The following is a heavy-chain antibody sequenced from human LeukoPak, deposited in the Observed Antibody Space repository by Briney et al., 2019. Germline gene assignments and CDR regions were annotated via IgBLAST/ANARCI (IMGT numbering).Heavy chain of an antibody. D-gene: IGHD3-3*01. CDR1: GFTFSSYA. J-gene: IGHJ4*02. V-gene: IGHV3-23*01. Sequence: GGSLRLSCAASGFTFSSYAMSWVRQAPGKGLERVSAISGSGGSTYYADSVKGRFTISRDNSKNTLYLQMNSLRAEDTAVYYCAKSPPRRSYDFWSGYYSGPDYWGQGTLVTVSS. CDR2: ISGSGGST. CDR3: AKSPPRRSYDFWSGYYSGPDY.